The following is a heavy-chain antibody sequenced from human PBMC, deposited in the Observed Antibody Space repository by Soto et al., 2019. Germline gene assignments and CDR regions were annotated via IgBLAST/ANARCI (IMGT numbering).Heavy chain of an antibody. V-gene: IGHV3-23*01. CDR1: GFTFSSYA. CDR3: AKGPATIVVVPAASRASGY. D-gene: IGHD2-2*01. CDR2: ISGSGGST. J-gene: IGHJ4*02. Sequence: PGGSLRLSCAASGFTFSSYAMSWVRQAPGKGLEWVSAISGSGGSTYYADSVKGRFTISRDNSKNTLYLQMNSLRAEDTAVYYCAKGPATIVVVPAASRASGYWGQGTLVTVSS.